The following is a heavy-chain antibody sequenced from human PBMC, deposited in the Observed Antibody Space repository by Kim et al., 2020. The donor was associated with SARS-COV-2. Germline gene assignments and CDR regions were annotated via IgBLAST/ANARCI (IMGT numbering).Heavy chain of an antibody. CDR1: GGSFSGYY. V-gene: IGHV4-34*01. J-gene: IGHJ6*02. CDR3: ASNGALGGSGSYYDYYYYGMDV. Sequence: SETLSLTCAVYGGSFSGYYWSWIRQPPGKGLEWIGEINHSGSTNYNPSLKSRVTISVDTSKNQSSLKLSSVTAADTAVYYCASNGALGGSGSYYDYYYYGMDVWGQGTTVTVSS. CDR2: INHSGST. D-gene: IGHD3-10*01.